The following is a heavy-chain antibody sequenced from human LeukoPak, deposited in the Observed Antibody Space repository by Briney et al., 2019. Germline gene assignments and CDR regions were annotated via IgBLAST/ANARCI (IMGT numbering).Heavy chain of an antibody. CDR2: IYSGGST. Sequence: PGGSLRLSCAASGFIVSSDYISWVRQTPGKGLEWVSVIYSGGSTFYADSVKGRFTISRDNSKNTVYLQMNSLRAEDTAVYYCASGGKYCTGGACHGDWGQGTLVTVSS. J-gene: IGHJ4*02. CDR3: ASGGKYCTGGACHGD. CDR1: GFIVSSDY. V-gene: IGHV3-53*01. D-gene: IGHD2-8*02.